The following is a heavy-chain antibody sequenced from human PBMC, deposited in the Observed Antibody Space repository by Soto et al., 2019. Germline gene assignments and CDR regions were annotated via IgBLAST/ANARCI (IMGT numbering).Heavy chain of an antibody. CDR2: IIPILGIA. CDR1: GDTFSIYT. V-gene: IGHV1-69*02. CDR3: ASHYDSSGYYYRGLDY. J-gene: IGHJ4*02. Sequence: ASVKVSCKSSGDTFSIYTISLVRQAPGQGLEWMGRIIPILGIANYAQKFQGRVTITADESTSTGNMELSSLRSEDTAVYYCASHYDSSGYYYRGLDYWGQGTLVTVS. D-gene: IGHD3-22*01.